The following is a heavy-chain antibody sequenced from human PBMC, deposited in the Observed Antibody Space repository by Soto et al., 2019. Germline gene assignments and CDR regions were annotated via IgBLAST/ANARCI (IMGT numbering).Heavy chain of an antibody. CDR2: INPDGGVK. V-gene: IGHV3-7*01. CDR1: AFTFSRYW. Sequence: GGSLRLSCAASAFTFSRYWMIWVRQAPGKGLEWLANINPDGGVKYYVDSVRGRFTISRDNAKNSLYLQMNSLSAEDTAVYYCVRPHTGNVAFDVWGQGTMVTVSS. J-gene: IGHJ3*01. CDR3: VRPHTGNVAFDV. D-gene: IGHD4-4*01.